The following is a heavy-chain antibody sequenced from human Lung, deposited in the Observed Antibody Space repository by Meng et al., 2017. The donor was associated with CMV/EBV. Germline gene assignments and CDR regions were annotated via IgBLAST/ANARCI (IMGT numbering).Heavy chain of an antibody. CDR1: GSTFSTYS. J-gene: IGHJ6*02. Sequence: SVXVSXXASGSTFSTYSINWMRQAPGQGLEWMGGTIPMFGTPNYAQKFQGRVTITTDESTSTAYMELSSLRSEDTAVYYCARLDKHVGDYFYYGMDVWGQGTTVXVSS. CDR2: TIPMFGTP. V-gene: IGHV1-69*05. D-gene: IGHD3-10*01. CDR3: ARLDKHVGDYFYYGMDV.